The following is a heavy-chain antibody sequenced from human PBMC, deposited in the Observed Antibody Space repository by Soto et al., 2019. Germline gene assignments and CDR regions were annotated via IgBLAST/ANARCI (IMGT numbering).Heavy chain of an antibody. D-gene: IGHD2-15*01. CDR3: ARGLDCSGGSCYYPSYYYSYYMDV. CDR2: MNPNSGNT. CDR1: GYTFTSYD. V-gene: IGHV1-8*01. Sequence: ASVKVSCKASGYTFTSYDINWVRQATGQGLERMGWMNPNSGNTGYAQKFQGRVTMTRNTSISAAYMELSSLRSEDTAVYYCARGLDCSGGSCYYPSYYYSYYMDVWGKGTTVTVSS. J-gene: IGHJ6*03.